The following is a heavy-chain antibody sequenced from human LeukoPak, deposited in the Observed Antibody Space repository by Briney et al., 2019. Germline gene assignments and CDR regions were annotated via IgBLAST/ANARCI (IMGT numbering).Heavy chain of an antibody. D-gene: IGHD3-10*01. CDR3: ATDWSEESSHAFDI. Sequence: ASVKVSCKVSGYTLTELSMHWVRPAPGKGLEWMGGFDPEDGETIYAQKFQGRVTMTEDTSTDTAYMELSSLRSEDTAVYYCATDWSEESSHAFDIWGQGTMVTVSS. J-gene: IGHJ3*02. CDR2: FDPEDGET. V-gene: IGHV1-24*01. CDR1: GYTLTELS.